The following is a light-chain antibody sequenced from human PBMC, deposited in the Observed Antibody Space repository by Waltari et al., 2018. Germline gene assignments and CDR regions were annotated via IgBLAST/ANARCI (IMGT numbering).Light chain of an antibody. CDR3: QQFNEYPWT. V-gene: IGKV1-39*01. J-gene: IGKJ1*01. CDR1: QSINTY. CDR2: GAS. Sequence: DIQMTQSPSSLSASVGDRVTITCRASQSINTYLNWYQRKPGEAPKLLIYGASTLESGVPSRFSGSGSGTDFTLTISSLQPEDVGTYYCQQFNEYPWTFGQGTKVEIK.